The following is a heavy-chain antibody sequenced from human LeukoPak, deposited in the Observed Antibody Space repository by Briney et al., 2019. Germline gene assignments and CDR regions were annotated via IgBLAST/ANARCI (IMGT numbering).Heavy chain of an antibody. CDR1: GGSISSHY. CDR2: IYHSGST. Sequence: SETLSLTCTVSGGSISSHYWSWIRQPPGKGLEWIGYIYHSGSTNYNPSLKSRVSISVDTSKTQFSLKLSSVTAADTAVYSCARASGSSWYERRLHAYYYYMDVWGKGTTVTVSS. D-gene: IGHD6-13*01. J-gene: IGHJ6*03. CDR3: ARASGSSWYERRLHAYYYYMDV. V-gene: IGHV4-59*11.